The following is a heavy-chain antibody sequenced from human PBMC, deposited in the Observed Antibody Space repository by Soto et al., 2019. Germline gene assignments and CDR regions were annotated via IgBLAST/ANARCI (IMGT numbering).Heavy chain of an antibody. D-gene: IGHD2-2*01. J-gene: IGHJ6*02. CDR1: GFTFTSSA. CDR3: AAVRSGEYCSRTSCYLEIRSYYHGMDV. Sequence: SVKVSCKASGFTFTSSAVPWVRQARVQRLEWIGWIVVGSGNTNYAQKFQERVTITRQLSKSTANVELSSERSEDRAVYYCAAVRSGEYCSRTSCYLEIRSYYHGMDVWG. V-gene: IGHV1-58*01. CDR2: IVVGSGNT.